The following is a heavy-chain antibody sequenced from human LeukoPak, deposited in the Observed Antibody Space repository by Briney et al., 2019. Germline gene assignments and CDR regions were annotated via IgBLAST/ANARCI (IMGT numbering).Heavy chain of an antibody. V-gene: IGHV4-34*01. D-gene: IGHD6-13*01. CDR2: ITHSGST. J-gene: IGHJ6*02. CDR3: ARGRGAAAAYYCYYGMDV. Sequence: PSETLSLTCAVYGGSFSGYYWSWIRQPPGKGLEWIGEITHSGSTKYNAYLKSRVTISVDTSKNQFSLKLSSVAAADTAVYYCARGRGAAAAYYCYYGMDVWGQGTTVTVSS. CDR1: GGSFSGYY.